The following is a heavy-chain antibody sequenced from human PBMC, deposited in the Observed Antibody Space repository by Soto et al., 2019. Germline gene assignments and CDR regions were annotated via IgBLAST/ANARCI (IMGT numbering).Heavy chain of an antibody. CDR1: GFSFSSHG. CDR3: KSVALQLADSGMDV. CDR2: LWAGGNIA. V-gene: IGHV3-33*01. J-gene: IGHJ6*02. Sequence: QVQLVESGGNVVQPGGSLRLACAASGFSFSSHGMHWVRQAPGKGLEWVAHLWAGGNIAYYAYSVKGRFTISSDHSQIPLYPQTASLGAEGLAVYYCKSVALQLADSGMDVWGQGTTVTVPS. D-gene: IGHD1-1*01.